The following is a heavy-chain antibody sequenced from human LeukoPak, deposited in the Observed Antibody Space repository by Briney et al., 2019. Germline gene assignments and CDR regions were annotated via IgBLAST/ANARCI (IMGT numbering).Heavy chain of an antibody. J-gene: IGHJ6*02. Sequence: PSETLSLTCAVYGGSFSGYYWSWIRQPPGKGLEWIGEINHSGSTNYNPSLKSRVTISVDTSKNQFSLKLSSVTAADTAVYYCARLEYSSSPIYYYYYGMDVWGQGTTVTASS. V-gene: IGHV4-34*01. CDR3: ARLEYSSSPIYYYYYGMDV. CDR2: INHSGST. D-gene: IGHD6-13*01. CDR1: GGSFSGYY.